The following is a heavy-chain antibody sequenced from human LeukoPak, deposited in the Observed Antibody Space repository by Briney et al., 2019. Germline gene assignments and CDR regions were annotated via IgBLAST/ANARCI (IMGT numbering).Heavy chain of an antibody. D-gene: IGHD6-25*01. CDR2: ISSSGSYK. CDR3: AREDSSGLDY. CDR1: GFTFSSYG. Sequence: GGSLRLSCAASGFTFSSYGMSWVRQAPGKGLEGVSSISSSGSYKYYADSVKGRFTISRDNAKNSLYLQMNSLRAEDTAVYYCAREDSSGLDYWGQGTLVTVSS. J-gene: IGHJ4*02. V-gene: IGHV3-21*01.